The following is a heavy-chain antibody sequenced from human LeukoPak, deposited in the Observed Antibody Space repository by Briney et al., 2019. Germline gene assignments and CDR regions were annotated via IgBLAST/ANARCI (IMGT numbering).Heavy chain of an antibody. Sequence: SVKASCKASGGTFSSYAISWVRQAPGQGLEWMGGIIPIFGTANYAQKFQGRVTITADESTSTAYMELSSLRSEDTAVYYCARGRRGGYCSGGSCYLDYWGQGTLVTVSS. J-gene: IGHJ4*02. CDR2: IIPIFGTA. CDR3: ARGRRGGYCSGGSCYLDY. D-gene: IGHD2-15*01. CDR1: GGTFSSYA. V-gene: IGHV1-69*01.